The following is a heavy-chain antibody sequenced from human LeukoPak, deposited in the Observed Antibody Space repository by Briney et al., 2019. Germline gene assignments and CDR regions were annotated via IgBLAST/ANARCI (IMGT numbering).Heavy chain of an antibody. J-gene: IGHJ3*02. Sequence: GPVKVSCKASGYTFTSYDINWVRQATGQGLEWMGWMNPNSGNTGYAQKFQGRVTITRNTSISTAYMELSSLRSEDTAVYYCARRIGYCSSTSCDDAFDIWGQGTMVTVSS. CDR3: ARRIGYCSSTSCDDAFDI. CDR1: GYTFTSYD. D-gene: IGHD2-2*01. V-gene: IGHV1-8*03. CDR2: MNPNSGNT.